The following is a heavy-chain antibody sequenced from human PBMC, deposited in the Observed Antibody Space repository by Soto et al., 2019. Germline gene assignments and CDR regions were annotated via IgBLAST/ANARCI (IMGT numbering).Heavy chain of an antibody. CDR3: ARGRGSFYLDF. J-gene: IGHJ4*02. D-gene: IGHD1-26*01. CDR2: ISSSSSYI. V-gene: IGHV3-21*01. Sequence: SLRLSCAASGFTFNSYSTTFVHQAPGKGLEWLSSISSSSSYIYYADSVKGRFTISRYVAKNTLYLQMNSLRAEDTAIYYCARGRGSFYLDFWGQGARVTSPQ. CDR1: GFTFNSYS.